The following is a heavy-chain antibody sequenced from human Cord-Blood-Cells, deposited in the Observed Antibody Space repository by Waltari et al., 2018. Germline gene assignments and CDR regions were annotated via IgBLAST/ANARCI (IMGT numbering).Heavy chain of an antibody. CDR3: ARESEPYYFDY. CDR2: INHRGST. J-gene: IGHJ4*02. CDR1: GGSFSDYY. Sequence: QVQLQPWGAGLLKPSVTLSLTCAVYGGSFSDYYWRWISQPPGKGLEWVGEINHRGSTNYNPSLKSLVTISVDTSKNQFSLKLSSVTAADTAVYYCARESEPYYFDYWGQGTLFTVSS. V-gene: IGHV4-34*01.